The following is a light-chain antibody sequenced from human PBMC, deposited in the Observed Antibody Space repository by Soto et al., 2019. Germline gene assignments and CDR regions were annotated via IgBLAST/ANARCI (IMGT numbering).Light chain of an antibody. V-gene: IGKV3-15*01. CDR3: QQYHNWPIT. CDR2: DAS. CDR1: QSVSSN. Sequence: DIGITQSPGSLSVSPGASATFSGRASQSVSSNLAWHQQKPGQAPRILMYDASTRATGIPDRFSGSGSGTEFTLTISSLQSEDFAVYYCQQYHNWPITFGQGTRLEIK. J-gene: IGKJ5*01.